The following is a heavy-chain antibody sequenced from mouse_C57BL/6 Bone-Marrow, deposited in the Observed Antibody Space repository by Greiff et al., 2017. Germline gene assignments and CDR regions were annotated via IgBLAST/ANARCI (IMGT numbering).Heavy chain of an antibody. D-gene: IGHD2-10*01. CDR1: GFNIKDDY. CDR3: TTAGVLPGYAMDY. J-gene: IGHJ4*01. Sequence: EVQLQQSGAELVRPGASVKLSCTASGFNIKDDYMHWVKQRPEQGLEWIGWIDPEDGDTEYASKFQGKATITADTSSNTAYLQLSSLTSEDTAVYYCTTAGVLPGYAMDYWGQGTSVTVSS. CDR2: IDPEDGDT. V-gene: IGHV14-4*01.